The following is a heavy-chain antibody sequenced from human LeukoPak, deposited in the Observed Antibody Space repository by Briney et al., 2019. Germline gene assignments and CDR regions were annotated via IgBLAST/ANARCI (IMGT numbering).Heavy chain of an antibody. CDR2: INPNSGGT. D-gene: IGHD3-22*01. CDR3: ARDSPRYYDSSGYFDY. V-gene: IGHV1-2*02. Sequence: ASVKVSCKASGYTFTGYYMHWVRQAPGQGLEWMGWINPNSGGTNYAQKFQGRVTMTRDTSISTAYMELRSLRSDDTAVYYCARDSPRYYDSSGYFDYWGQGTLVTVSS. J-gene: IGHJ4*02. CDR1: GYTFTGYY.